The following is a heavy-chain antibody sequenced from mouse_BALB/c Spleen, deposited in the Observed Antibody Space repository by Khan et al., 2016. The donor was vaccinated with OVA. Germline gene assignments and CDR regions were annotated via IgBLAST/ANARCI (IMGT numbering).Heavy chain of an antibody. V-gene: IGHV2-6-1*01. CDR1: GFSLTNYG. Sequence: QVQLKESGPGLVAPSQSLSITCTISGFSLTNYGVHWVRQHPGKGLEWLVVIWSDGSTAYNTAPIYRLSISTENSYSKVFLKMNSLQTDDTAMYYCARQPYCHYYIMDYWGQGTSVTVSS. CDR3: ARQPYCHYYIMDY. J-gene: IGHJ4*01. CDR2: IWSDGST. D-gene: IGHD2-10*01.